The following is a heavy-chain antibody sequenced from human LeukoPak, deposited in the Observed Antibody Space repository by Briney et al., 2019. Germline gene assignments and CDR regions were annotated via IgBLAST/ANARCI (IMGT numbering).Heavy chain of an antibody. D-gene: IGHD5-18*01. CDR1: GGSISSHY. V-gene: IGHV4-59*08. CDR2: ISYSGST. Sequence: SETLSLTCTVSGGSISSHYWSWIRQPPGKGLEWIGYISYSGSTNYNPSLKSRVIISVDTSKNQFSLKLSSVTAADTAVYYCVSPRGFSYGYFDYWGQGTLVTVSS. J-gene: IGHJ4*02. CDR3: VSPRGFSYGYFDY.